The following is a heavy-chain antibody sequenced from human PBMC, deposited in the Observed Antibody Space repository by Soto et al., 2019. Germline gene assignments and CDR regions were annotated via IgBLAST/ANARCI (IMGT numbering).Heavy chain of an antibody. CDR1: GFTFSSFV. Sequence: EVQLLESGGGLVQPGESLRLSCAASGFTFSSFVMSWVRLAPGKGLEWFSSIGGSGGTYYADFVKGRFTISRDNSKNMLYLYLNSLRAEDTAIYYCAKGQGWSYYYDSWGQGTLVTVSS. D-gene: IGHD2-15*01. CDR2: IGGSGGT. J-gene: IGHJ4*02. CDR3: AKGQGWSYYYDS. V-gene: IGHV3-23*01.